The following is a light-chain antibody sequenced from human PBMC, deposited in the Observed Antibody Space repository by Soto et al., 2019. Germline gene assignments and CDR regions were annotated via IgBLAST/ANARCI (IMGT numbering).Light chain of an antibody. CDR2: GND. CDR3: ATWDASLNGYV. V-gene: IGLV1-44*01. J-gene: IGLJ1*01. Sequence: QLVLTQPPSASGTPGQRVTISCSGRSSNIGSNTVNWYQQLPGAAPKLLIYGNDQRPSGVPDRFSGSKSGTSASLAISGLQSEDEADYYCATWDASLNGYVFGTGTKLTVL. CDR1: SSNIGSNT.